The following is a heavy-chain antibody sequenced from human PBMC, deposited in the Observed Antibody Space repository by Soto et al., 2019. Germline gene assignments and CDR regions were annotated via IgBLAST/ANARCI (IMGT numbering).Heavy chain of an antibody. V-gene: IGHV4-61*01. CDR3: ARATFQAPWPPPNNYYDSSGLPYYFDY. Sequence: SETLSLTCTVSGGSISSSSYYWSWIRQPPGKGLEWIGYIYYSGSTNYNPSLKSRVTISVDTSKNQFSLKLSSVTAADTAVYYCARATFQAPWPPPNNYYDSSGLPYYFDYWGQGTLVTVSS. CDR1: GGSISSSSYY. D-gene: IGHD3-22*01. J-gene: IGHJ4*02. CDR2: IYYSGST.